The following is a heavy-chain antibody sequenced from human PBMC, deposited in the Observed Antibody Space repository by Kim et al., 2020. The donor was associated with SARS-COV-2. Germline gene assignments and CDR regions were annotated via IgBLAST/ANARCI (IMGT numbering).Heavy chain of an antibody. J-gene: IGHJ5*02. D-gene: IGHD6-13*01. V-gene: IGHV4-39*01. CDR2: IYYSGST. CDR3: ARRRYSSSWYDALGRGFSNWFDP. CDR1: GGSISSSSYY. Sequence: SETLSLTCTVSGGSISSSSYYWGWIRQPPGKGLEWIGSIYYSGSTYYNPSLKSRVTISVDTSKNQFSLKLSSVTAADTAVYYCARRRYSSSWYDALGRGFSNWFDPGGQGTLVTVSS.